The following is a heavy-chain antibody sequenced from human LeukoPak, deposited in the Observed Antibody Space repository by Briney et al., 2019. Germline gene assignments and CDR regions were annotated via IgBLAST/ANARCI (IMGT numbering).Heavy chain of an antibody. CDR1: GYTFTRYY. CDR3: ERDLSLNARGSYGFYYFDF. V-gene: IGHV1-2*02. D-gene: IGHD3-10*01. CDR2: INPNSGGT. J-gene: IGHJ4*02. Sequence: ASVKISCKPSGYTFTRYYMHWVRQAPGQGLEWMGWINPNSGGTNHAQKFQGRVTMTRDTSISTAYMYLSRLRSDTTAVYYCERDLSLNARGSYGFYYFDFWGQGTLVTVSS.